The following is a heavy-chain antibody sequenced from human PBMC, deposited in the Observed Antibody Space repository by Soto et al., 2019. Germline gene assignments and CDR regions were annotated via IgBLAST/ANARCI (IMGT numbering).Heavy chain of an antibody. CDR1: GFTFSNYG. D-gene: IGHD3-3*01. CDR2: ISSDSRTI. V-gene: IGHV3-48*02. CDR3: ARIKLVEWFFINVDVYDMDV. Sequence: GGSLRLSCAASGFTFSNYGMTWVRQAPGKGLEWVSFISSDSRTIYYADSVEGRFTVSRDNARNSVSLQMDSLRDEDAAVYYCARIKLVEWFFINVDVYDMDVWGQGTPVTVSS. J-gene: IGHJ6*02.